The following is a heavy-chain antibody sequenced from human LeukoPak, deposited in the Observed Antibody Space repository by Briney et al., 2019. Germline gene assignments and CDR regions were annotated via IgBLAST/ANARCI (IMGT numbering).Heavy chain of an antibody. J-gene: IGHJ2*01. CDR2: IYHSGST. Sequence: PSGTLSLTCAVSGGSISSGGYSWSWIRQPPGKGLEWIGYIYHSGSTYYNPSLKSRVTISVDTSKNQFSLKLSSVTAADTAVYYCAREMYSSGPPASTFDLWGRXXLXTVSS. CDR3: AREMYSSGPPASTFDL. D-gene: IGHD6-19*01. V-gene: IGHV4-30-2*05. CDR1: GGSISSGGYS.